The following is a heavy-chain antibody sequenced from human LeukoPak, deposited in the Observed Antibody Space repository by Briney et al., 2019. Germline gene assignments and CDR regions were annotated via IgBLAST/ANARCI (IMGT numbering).Heavy chain of an antibody. CDR3: ASSYGSALDI. J-gene: IGHJ3*02. D-gene: IGHD3-16*01. Sequence: PGGSLRLSCVASGFTFSSYSMNWVRQAPGQGLEWVANIKQDGSEKAYVDSVTGRFTISTDNAKNSPYLQMNSLRAEDTAVYYCASSYGSALDIWGQGTMVSVSS. V-gene: IGHV3-7*01. CDR1: GFTFSSYS. CDR2: IKQDGSEK.